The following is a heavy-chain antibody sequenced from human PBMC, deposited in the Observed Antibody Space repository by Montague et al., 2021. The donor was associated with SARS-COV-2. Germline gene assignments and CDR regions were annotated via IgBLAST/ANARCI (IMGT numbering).Heavy chain of an antibody. J-gene: IGHJ4*02. CDR1: GESFSSDD. CDR2: MSHSGNT. D-gene: IGHD2-2*01. Sequence: SETLSLTCADYGESFSSDDWSWIRQPPGKGLEWIGEMSHSGNTKYNPSLKSRVYMSLDTSRNEFSLKLTSVAAADTAVYYCASGLRGHCIRTCYYLWGQGALVTVSS. CDR3: ASGLRGHCIRTCYYL. V-gene: IGHV4-34*01.